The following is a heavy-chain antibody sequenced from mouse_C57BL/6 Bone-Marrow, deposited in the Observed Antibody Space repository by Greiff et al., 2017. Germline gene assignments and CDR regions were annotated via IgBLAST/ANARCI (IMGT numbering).Heavy chain of an antibody. Sequence: VQLVESGAELVKPGASVKMSCKASGYTFTSYWITWVKQRPGQGLEWIGDIYPGSGSTNYNEKFKSKATLTVDTSSSTAYMQLSSLTSEDSAVYYCARFLRPRYAMGYWGQGTSATVSS. D-gene: IGHD1-1*01. CDR1: GYTFTSYW. V-gene: IGHV1-55*01. CDR2: IYPGSGST. CDR3: ARFLRPRYAMGY. J-gene: IGHJ4*01.